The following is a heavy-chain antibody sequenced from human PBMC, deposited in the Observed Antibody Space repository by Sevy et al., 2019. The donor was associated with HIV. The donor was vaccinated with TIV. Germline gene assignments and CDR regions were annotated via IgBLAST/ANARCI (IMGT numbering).Heavy chain of an antibody. Sequence: GGSLRLSCTASGLTFSDYAMSWVRQAPGKGLEWLGLIRSKTFRGTTEYAASVKGRFTISRDDSKNIAYLQMNSLKTEDTAVYYCAVDQYQLFSPFDSWGQGTLVTVSS. CDR1: GLTFSDYA. J-gene: IGHJ4*02. D-gene: IGHD2-2*01. CDR3: AVDQYQLFSPFDS. CDR2: IRSKTFRGTT. V-gene: IGHV3-49*04.